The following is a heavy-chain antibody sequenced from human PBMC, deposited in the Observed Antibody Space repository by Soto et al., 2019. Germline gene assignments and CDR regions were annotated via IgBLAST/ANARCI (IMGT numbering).Heavy chain of an antibody. CDR2: ISGSGGST. V-gene: IGHV3-23*01. CDR1: GFTFSSYA. D-gene: IGHD6-25*01. Sequence: PGGSLRLSCAASGFTFSSYAMSWVRQAPGKGLEWVSAISGSGGSTYYADSVKGRFTISRDNSKNTLYLQMNSLRAEDTAVYYCATYMSSAGLTPFADWGQGTLVTVSS. J-gene: IGHJ4*02. CDR3: ATYMSSAGLTPFAD.